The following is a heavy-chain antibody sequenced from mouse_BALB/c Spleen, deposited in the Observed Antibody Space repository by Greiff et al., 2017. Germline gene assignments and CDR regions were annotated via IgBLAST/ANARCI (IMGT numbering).Heavy chain of an antibody. V-gene: IGHV5-6-5*01. Sequence: EVKVVESGGGLVKPGGSLKLSCAASGFTFSSYAMSWVRQTPEKRLEWVASISSGGSTYYPDSVKGRFTISRDNARNILYLQMSSLRSEDTAMYYCARGDFGSPWFAYWGQGTLVTVSA. CDR3: ARGDFGSPWFAY. D-gene: IGHD1-1*01. CDR2: ISSGGST. J-gene: IGHJ3*01. CDR1: GFTFSSYA.